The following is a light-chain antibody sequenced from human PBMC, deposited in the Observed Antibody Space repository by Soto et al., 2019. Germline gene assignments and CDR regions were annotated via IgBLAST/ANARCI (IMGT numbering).Light chain of an antibody. J-gene: IGLJ3*02. CDR3: SSSTTSSTLV. CDR1: SSDIGAYNY. V-gene: IGLV2-14*01. CDR2: AVS. Sequence: QSALTQPASVSGSPGQSITISCTGTSSDIGAYNYVAWYQHHPGKAPRLLINAVSNRPSGNSNRFSGSKSGNVASLTISGLQAEDEAEYYCSSSTTSSTLVFGGGTKLT.